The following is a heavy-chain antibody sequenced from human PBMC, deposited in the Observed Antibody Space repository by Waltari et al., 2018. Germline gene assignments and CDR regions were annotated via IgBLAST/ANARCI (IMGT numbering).Heavy chain of an antibody. CDR3: ARGLSMYYYYYMDV. CDR2: INHSGST. CDR1: GGSFSGYY. V-gene: IGHV4-34*01. Sequence: QVQLQQWGAGLLKPSETLSLTCDVYGGSFSGYYWSWIRQPPGKGLEWIGEINHSGSTNYNPSLKSRVTISVDTSKNQFSLKLSSVTAADTAVYYCARGLSMYYYYYMDVWGKGTTVTISS. J-gene: IGHJ6*03.